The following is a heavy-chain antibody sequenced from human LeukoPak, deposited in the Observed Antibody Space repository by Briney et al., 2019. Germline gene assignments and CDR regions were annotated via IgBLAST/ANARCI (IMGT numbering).Heavy chain of an antibody. CDR3: ARDKNWGSRAFDI. CDR1: GFTFSSYS. J-gene: IGHJ3*02. D-gene: IGHD7-27*01. V-gene: IGHV3-21*01. CDR2: ISISSSYL. Sequence: GGSLRLSCAASGFTFSSYSMIWVRQAPGKGLEWVSSISISSSYLYYADSVKGRFTISRDNAKNSLYLQMNSLRAEDTAVYYCARDKNWGSRAFDIWGQGIMVTVSS.